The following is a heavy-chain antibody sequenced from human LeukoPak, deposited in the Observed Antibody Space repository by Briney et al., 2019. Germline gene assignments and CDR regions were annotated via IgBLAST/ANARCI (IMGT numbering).Heavy chain of an antibody. V-gene: IGHV4-34*01. Sequence: SETLSLTCAVYGGSFSGYYWSWIRQPPGKGLEWIGEINHSGSTNYNPSLKSRVTISVDTSRNQFSLKLSSVTAAGTAVYYCARGVSSSAIVYYYYYGMDVWGQGTTVTVSS. D-gene: IGHD6-6*01. CDR1: GGSFSGYY. CDR3: ARGVSSSAIVYYYYYGMDV. CDR2: INHSGST. J-gene: IGHJ6*02.